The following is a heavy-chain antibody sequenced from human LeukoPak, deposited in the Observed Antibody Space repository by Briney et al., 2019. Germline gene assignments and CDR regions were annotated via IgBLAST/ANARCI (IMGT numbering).Heavy chain of an antibody. CDR3: ARDLGDIVAKIWGYYFDY. Sequence: GASVKVSCKAAGGTFSSYSFAWVRQAPGQGLEWMGIINPSGGGTGYAQKFQGRVTMTRDTSTSTVYMDLSSLRSEDTAVYFCARDLGDIVAKIWGYYFDYWGQGTLVTVSS. CDR2: INPSGGGT. J-gene: IGHJ4*02. D-gene: IGHD5-12*01. CDR1: GGTFSSYS. V-gene: IGHV1-46*01.